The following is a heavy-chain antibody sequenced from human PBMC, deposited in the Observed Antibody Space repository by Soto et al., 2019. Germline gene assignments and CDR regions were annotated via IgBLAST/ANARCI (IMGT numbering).Heavy chain of an antibody. CDR1: GGSINSYY. D-gene: IGHD3-10*02. J-gene: IGHJ1*01. Sequence: QVQLQESGPGLVKPSETLSLTCTVSGGSINSYYWSWIRQPPGKGLVGIVHISYSGSTNYNPSPKSRVTISLDTSRKQFSRKLSSVSAADTAVYYGAGSYIFGAPFVGMDCQHWGQGTLVTVSS. V-gene: IGHV4-59*08. CDR3: AGSYIFGAPFVGMDCQH. CDR2: ISYSGST.